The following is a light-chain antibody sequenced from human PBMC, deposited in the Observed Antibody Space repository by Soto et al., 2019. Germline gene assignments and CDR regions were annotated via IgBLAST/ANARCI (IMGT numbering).Light chain of an antibody. J-gene: IGLJ1*01. CDR1: SSDVGAYNY. CDR2: EVS. Sequence: QFALTQPASVSGSPGQSITISCTGTSSDVGAYNYISWYQQYPGTAPKIMIYEVSSRPSGVSHRFSGSKSGNTASLTISGLQPEDEADYYCSSFTSRSTFNYVFGTGTKVTVL. V-gene: IGLV2-14*01. CDR3: SSFTSRSTFNYV.